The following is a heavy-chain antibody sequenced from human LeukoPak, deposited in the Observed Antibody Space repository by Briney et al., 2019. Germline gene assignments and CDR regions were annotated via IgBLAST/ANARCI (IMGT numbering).Heavy chain of an antibody. CDR1: GFTFGDYA. Sequence: GGSLRLSCTASGFTFGDYALTWFRQAPGKGLQWVGFIRNKAYGGTTEYAASVRGRFTISRDESKSIAYLHMNSLKTEDTAFYYCARGGLQWLVPTFDYWGQGTLVTVSS. D-gene: IGHD6-19*01. CDR2: IRNKAYGGTT. V-gene: IGHV3-49*03. CDR3: ARGGLQWLVPTFDY. J-gene: IGHJ4*02.